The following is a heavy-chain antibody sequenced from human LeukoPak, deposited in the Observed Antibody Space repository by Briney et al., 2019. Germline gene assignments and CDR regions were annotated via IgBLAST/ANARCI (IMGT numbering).Heavy chain of an antibody. CDR1: GGTFSSYA. D-gene: IGHD3-22*01. V-gene: IGHV1-69*05. J-gene: IGHJ4*02. Sequence: SVKVSCKASGGTFSSYAISWVRQAPGQGLEWMGGIIPIFGTANYAQKFQGRVTITTDESTSTAYMELSSLRSEDTAVYYCARGTTRPQSSGYYFYFDYWGQGTLVTVSS. CDR3: ARGTTRPQSSGYYFYFDY. CDR2: IIPIFGTA.